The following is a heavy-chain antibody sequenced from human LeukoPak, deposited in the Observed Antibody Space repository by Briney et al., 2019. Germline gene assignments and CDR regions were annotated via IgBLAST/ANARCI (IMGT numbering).Heavy chain of an antibody. D-gene: IGHD3-16*02. V-gene: IGHV4-30-4*01. J-gene: IGHJ4*02. CDR3: ARGRHYDYVWGSYRYPSPFDY. CDR2: IYYSGST. CDR1: GGSISSANYY. Sequence: SQTLSLTCTVSGGSISSANYYWSWIRQPPGKGLEWIGYIYYSGSTYYNPSLKSRVTISVDTSKNQFSLKLSSVTAADTAVYYCARGRHYDYVWGSYRYPSPFDYWGQGTLVTVSS.